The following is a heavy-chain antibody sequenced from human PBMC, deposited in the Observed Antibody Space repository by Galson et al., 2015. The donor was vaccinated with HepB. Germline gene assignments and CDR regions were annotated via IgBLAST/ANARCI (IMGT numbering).Heavy chain of an antibody. J-gene: IGHJ4*02. V-gene: IGHV3-20*01. CDR3: ARVGYDSTSHYSGEFDY. Sequence: RQAPGKGLEWVSGINWNGGSTGYADSVKGRFTIARDNAENSLYLQMNSLRAEDTALYHCARVGYDSTSHYSGEFDYWGQGTLVTVSS. D-gene: IGHD3-22*01. CDR2: INWNGGST.